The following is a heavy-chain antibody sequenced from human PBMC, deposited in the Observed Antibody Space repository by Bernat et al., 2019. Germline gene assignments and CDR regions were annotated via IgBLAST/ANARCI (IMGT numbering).Heavy chain of an antibody. D-gene: IGHD3-22*01. J-gene: IGHJ4*02. CDR1: GFTFSSYG. Sequence: QVQLVESGGGVVQPGRSLRLSCAASGFTFSSYGMHWVRQAPGKGLEWVAVISYDGSNKYYADSVKGRFTISRDNSKNTLYLQMNSLRAEDTAVYYCAKMGTTYDSSGLGDFDYWGQGTLVTVSS. CDR2: ISYDGSNK. V-gene: IGHV3-30*18. CDR3: AKMGTTYDSSGLGDFDY.